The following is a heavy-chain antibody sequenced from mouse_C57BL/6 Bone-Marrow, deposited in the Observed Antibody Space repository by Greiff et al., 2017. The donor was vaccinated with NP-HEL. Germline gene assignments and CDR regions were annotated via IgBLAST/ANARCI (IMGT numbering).Heavy chain of an antibody. Sequence: QVQLKQPGAELVRPGTSVKLSCKASGYTFTSYWMHWVKQRPGQGLEWIGVIDPSDSYTNYNQKFKGKATLTVDTSSSTAYLPLSSLTSEDSAVYYCARPCGSSYAWFAYWGQGTLVTVSA. V-gene: IGHV1-59*01. J-gene: IGHJ3*01. CDR1: GYTFTSYW. CDR3: ARPCGSSYAWFAY. D-gene: IGHD1-1*01. CDR2: IDPSDSYT.